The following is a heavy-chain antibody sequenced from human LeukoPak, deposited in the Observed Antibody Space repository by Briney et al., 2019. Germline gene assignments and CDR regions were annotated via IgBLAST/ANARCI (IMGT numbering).Heavy chain of an antibody. CDR2: INHSGST. V-gene: IGHV4-34*01. CDR1: GGSFSGYY. CDR3: ASLTMIVVP. D-gene: IGHD3-22*01. J-gene: IGHJ4*02. Sequence: NTSETLSLTCAVDGGSFSGYYWRWVRQPPGKGLEWIGEINHSGSTNYNPSLKSRVTISVDTSKNQLSLKLSSVTAADTAVYYCASLTMIVVPWGQGTLVTVSS.